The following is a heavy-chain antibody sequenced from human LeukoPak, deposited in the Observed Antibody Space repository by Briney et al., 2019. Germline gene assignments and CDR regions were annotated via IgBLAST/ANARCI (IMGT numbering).Heavy chain of an antibody. Sequence: GGSLRLSCAASGFTFSSYAMSWVRQAPGKGLEWVSAISGSGGTTYYADSVKGRFTISRDNSENTLFLQMNSLRAEDTAVYYCAKGPYYDFWSADFDYWGQGTLVTVSS. D-gene: IGHD3-3*01. V-gene: IGHV3-23*01. J-gene: IGHJ4*02. CDR3: AKGPYYDFWSADFDY. CDR2: ISGSGGTT. CDR1: GFTFSSYA.